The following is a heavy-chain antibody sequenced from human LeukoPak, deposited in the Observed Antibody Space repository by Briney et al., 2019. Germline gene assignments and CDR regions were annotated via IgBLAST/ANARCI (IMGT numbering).Heavy chain of an antibody. CDR3: ARAGHRKYYYDNAYDY. V-gene: IGHV1-18*01. CDR1: GYTYTNYG. D-gene: IGHD3-22*01. J-gene: IGHJ4*02. CDR2: ISGYNGHT. Sequence: GASVKVSCKASGYTYTNYGISWVRQAPGQGLEGMGWISGYNGHTNYAQKLQGRVIMTTHTSTSTAYMELRSLRSDDTAVYYCARAGHRKYYYDNAYDYWGQGTLVTVSS.